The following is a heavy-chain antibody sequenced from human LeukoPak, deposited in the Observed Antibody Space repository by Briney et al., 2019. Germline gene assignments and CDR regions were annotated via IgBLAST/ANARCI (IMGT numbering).Heavy chain of an antibody. Sequence: ASVKVSCKASGYTFTSYDINWVRQVTGQGLEWMGWMNPNSGNTGYAQKFQGRVTMTRNTSISTAYMELSSLRSEDTAVYYCARAPSYCSSTSCPPDYWGQGTLVTVSS. D-gene: IGHD2-2*01. CDR1: GYTFTSYD. CDR3: ARAPSYCSSTSCPPDY. CDR2: MNPNSGNT. V-gene: IGHV1-8*01. J-gene: IGHJ4*02.